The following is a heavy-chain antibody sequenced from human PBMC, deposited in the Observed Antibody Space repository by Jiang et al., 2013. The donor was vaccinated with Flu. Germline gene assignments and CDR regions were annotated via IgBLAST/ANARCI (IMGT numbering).Heavy chain of an antibody. J-gene: IGHJ2*01. CDR1: GVSIIGSFYY. D-gene: IGHD2-2*01. Sequence: GPGLVKPSETLSLTCTVSGVSIIGSFYYWGWVRQPPGKGLEWIGNIFHSGNTYYNPSLESRLTISVDTSKNQFSLKLTSVTAADTAVYYCARHLAGVQAAIAASIYWYFDLWGLAPWSLSPQ. CDR2: IFHSGNT. CDR3: ARHLAGVQAAIAASIYWYFDL. V-gene: IGHV4-39*01.